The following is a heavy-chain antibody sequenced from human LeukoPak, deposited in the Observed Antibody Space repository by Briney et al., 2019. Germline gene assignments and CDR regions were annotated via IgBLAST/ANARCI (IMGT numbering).Heavy chain of an antibody. CDR3: ARDLNVVGATTYDAFDI. J-gene: IGHJ3*02. D-gene: IGHD1-26*01. V-gene: IGHV1-69*01. Sequence: SVKVSCKASGGTFSSYAISWVRQAPGQGLEWMGGIIPIFGTANYAQKFQGRVTITADESTSTAYMELSSLRSEDTAVYYCARDLNVVGATTYDAFDIWGQGTMVTVSS. CDR2: IIPIFGTA. CDR1: GGTFSSYA.